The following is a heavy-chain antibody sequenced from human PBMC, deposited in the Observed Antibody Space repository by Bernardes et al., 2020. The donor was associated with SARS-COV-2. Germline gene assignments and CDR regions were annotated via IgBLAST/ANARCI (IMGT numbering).Heavy chain of an antibody. Sequence: ASVKVSCKVSGYTLTELSMHWVRQAPGKGLEWMGGFDPEDGETIYAQKFQGRVTMTEDTSTDTAYMELSSLRSEDTAVYYCAAGIAVAGTFMAHYYYYGMDVWGQGTTVTVSS. D-gene: IGHD6-19*01. CDR1: GYTLTELS. CDR3: AAGIAVAGTFMAHYYYYGMDV. J-gene: IGHJ6*02. CDR2: FDPEDGET. V-gene: IGHV1-24*01.